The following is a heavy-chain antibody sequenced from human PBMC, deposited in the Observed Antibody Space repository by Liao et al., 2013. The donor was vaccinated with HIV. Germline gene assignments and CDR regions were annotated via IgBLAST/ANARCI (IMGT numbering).Heavy chain of an antibody. J-gene: IGHJ6*03. CDR2: IFPSGYT. D-gene: IGHD6-13*01. CDR1: GGSITSGSYY. CDR3: ARDESSYYSYYMDV. Sequence: QVQLQESGPGLVKPSQTLSLTCSVSGGSITSGSYYWGWIRQPAGKGLEWIGRIFPSGYTNYNPSLKSRVTISVDTSKNQFSLKLRSVTAADTAVYYCARDESSYYSYYMDVWGKGTTVTVSS. V-gene: IGHV4-61*02.